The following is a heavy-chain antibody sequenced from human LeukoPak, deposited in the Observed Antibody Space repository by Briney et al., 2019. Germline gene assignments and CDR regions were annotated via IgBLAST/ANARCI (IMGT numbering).Heavy chain of an antibody. D-gene: IGHD6-13*01. Sequence: GESLKISCRGPGYSFTSYWIGWVRQMPGKGLEWMGIIYPGDSDTRYSPSFQGQVTISADKSISTAYLQWSSLKASDTAMYYCARHNSSSWIDYWGQGTLVTVSS. V-gene: IGHV5-51*01. CDR2: IYPGDSDT. J-gene: IGHJ4*02. CDR3: ARHNSSSWIDY. CDR1: GYSFTSYW.